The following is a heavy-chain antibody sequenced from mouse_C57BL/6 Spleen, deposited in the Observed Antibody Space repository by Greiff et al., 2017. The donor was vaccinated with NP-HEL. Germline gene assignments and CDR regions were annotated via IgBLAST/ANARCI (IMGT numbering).Heavy chain of an antibody. CDR2: IYPGRGGT. CDR1: GYTFTSYW. D-gene: IGHD2-3*01. J-gene: IGHJ1*03. CDR3: ARNDGYLFDV. V-gene: IGHV1-55*01. Sequence: QVQLQQPGAELVKPGASVKMSCKASGYTFTSYWITWVKQRPGQGLEWIGDIYPGRGGTNYNEKVKGKATLPVDTSASTAYMQLSSLTSEDSAVYYCARNDGYLFDVWGTGTTVTVSS.